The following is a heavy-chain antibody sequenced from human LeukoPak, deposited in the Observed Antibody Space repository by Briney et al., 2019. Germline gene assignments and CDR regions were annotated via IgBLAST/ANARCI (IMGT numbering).Heavy chain of an antibody. CDR3: AIARVYVDAFDI. Sequence: ASVKVSCKASGYAFTGYYMHWVRQAPGQGLEWMGWINPNSGGTNYAQKFQGRVTMTRDTSISTAYMELSRLRSDDTAVYYCAIARVYVDAFDIWGQGTMVTVSS. CDR2: INPNSGGT. CDR1: GYAFTGYY. J-gene: IGHJ3*02. V-gene: IGHV1-2*02. D-gene: IGHD2-8*01.